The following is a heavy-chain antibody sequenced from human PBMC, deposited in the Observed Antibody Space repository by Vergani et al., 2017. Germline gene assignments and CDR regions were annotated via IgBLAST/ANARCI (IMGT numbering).Heavy chain of an antibody. CDR1: GYTFTGYY. D-gene: IGHD4-23*01. CDR2: INPNSGGT. J-gene: IGHJ6*02. CDR3: ARDRWGPSSGTTQPYGMDV. Sequence: QVQLVQSGAEVKKLGASVKVSCKASGYTFTGYYMHWVRQAPGQGLEWMGWINPNSGGTNYAQKFQGRVTMTRDTSISTAYMELSRLRSDDTAVYYCARDRWGPSSGTTQPYGMDVWGQGTTVTVSS. V-gene: IGHV1-2*02.